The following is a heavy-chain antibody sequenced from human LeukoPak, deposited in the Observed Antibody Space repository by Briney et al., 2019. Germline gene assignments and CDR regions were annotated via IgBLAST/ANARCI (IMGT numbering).Heavy chain of an antibody. Sequence: GGSLRLSCAASGFTFTNAWMGWVRQAPGKGLEWVGRIKSKTDGGTTEYAAPVKGRFTISRDDSKNALYLQMNSLKIEDTGVYYCTTDRAIAVRPLFDFWGQGTLVSVSS. CDR3: TTDRAIAVRPLFDF. D-gene: IGHD6-6*01. J-gene: IGHJ4*02. V-gene: IGHV3-15*01. CDR1: GFTFTNAW. CDR2: IKSKTDGGTT.